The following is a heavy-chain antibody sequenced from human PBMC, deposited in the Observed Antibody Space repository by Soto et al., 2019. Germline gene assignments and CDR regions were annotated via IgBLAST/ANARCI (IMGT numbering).Heavy chain of an antibody. V-gene: IGHV4-39*01. CDR1: GGSISSSSYY. Sequence: SETLSLTCTVSGGSISSSSYYWGWIRQPPGKGLEWIGSIYYSGSTYYNPSLKSRVTISVDTSKNQFSLKLSSVTAADTAVYYCAVSHHYFDYMDVWRKGTTVTVSS. J-gene: IGHJ6*03. CDR2: IYYSGST. CDR3: AVSHHYFDYMDV.